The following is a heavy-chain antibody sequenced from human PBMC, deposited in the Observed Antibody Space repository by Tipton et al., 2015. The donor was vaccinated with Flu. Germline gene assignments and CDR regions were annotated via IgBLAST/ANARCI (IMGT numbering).Heavy chain of an antibody. Sequence: SLRLSCEGSGFTFSSYNMNWVRQAPGKGLEWVANIRQDGSEINYVGSVKGRFTISRDNAKNSLYLQMNSLRAEDTAVYYCVRDETSVKWGPWGQGTLVTVSS. D-gene: IGHD1-26*01. CDR2: IRQDGSEI. CDR3: VRDETSVKWGP. J-gene: IGHJ5*02. V-gene: IGHV3-7*01. CDR1: GFTFSSYN.